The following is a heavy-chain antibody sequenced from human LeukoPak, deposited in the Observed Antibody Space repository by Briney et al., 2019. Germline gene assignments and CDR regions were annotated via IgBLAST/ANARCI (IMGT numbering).Heavy chain of an antibody. Sequence: GGSLRLSCAVSGVTFSSYSMNWVRQAPGKGLEWVSSISSTSNYINYADSVKGRFTISRDNAKNSLPLQMNSLRAEDTAVYYCADASGTYWGQGTLVTVSS. CDR3: ADASGTY. D-gene: IGHD3-10*01. CDR2: ISSTSNYI. V-gene: IGHV3-21*01. J-gene: IGHJ4*02. CDR1: GVTFSSYS.